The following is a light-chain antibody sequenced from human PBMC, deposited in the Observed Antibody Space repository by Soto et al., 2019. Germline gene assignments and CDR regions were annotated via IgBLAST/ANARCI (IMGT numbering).Light chain of an antibody. J-gene: IGKJ2*01. CDR3: QQYDSSPYT. CDR2: AAS. CDR1: HSVSSTY. V-gene: IGKV3-20*01. Sequence: EIVLTQSPGTLSLSPGERVTLSCRASHSVSSTYFAWYQQKPGQAPRLLIYAASSRETGIPDTFSGSGSGTDFTLTISRLEPEDFAVYYCQQYDSSPYTFGQGTKLEIK.